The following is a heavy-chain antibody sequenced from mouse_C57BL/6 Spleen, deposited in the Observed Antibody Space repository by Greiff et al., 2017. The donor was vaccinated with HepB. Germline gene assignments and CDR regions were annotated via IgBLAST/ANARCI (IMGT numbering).Heavy chain of an antibody. J-gene: IGHJ4*01. CDR2: ISDGGSYT. CDR1: GFTFSSYA. Sequence: EVKLVESGGGLVKPGGSLKLSCAASGFTFSSYAMSWVRQTPEKRLEWVATISDGGSYTYYPDNVKGRFTISRDNAKNNLYLQMSHLKSEDTAMYYCARVEYDEPYYAMDYWGQGTSVTVSS. D-gene: IGHD2-4*01. V-gene: IGHV5-4*03. CDR3: ARVEYDEPYYAMDY.